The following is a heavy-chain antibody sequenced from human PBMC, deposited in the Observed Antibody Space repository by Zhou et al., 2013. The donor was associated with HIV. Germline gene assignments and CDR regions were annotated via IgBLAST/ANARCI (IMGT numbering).Heavy chain of an antibody. CDR1: GYTFTGYY. V-gene: IGHV1-69*01. CDR2: INPIFGTT. Sequence: QVQLVQSGAEVKKPGASVKVSCKASGYTFTGYYIHWVRQAPGQGLEWMGWINPIFGTTNYAQKFQDRVTINADESTSTAYMKLTSLRSEDTAVYYCASQYCTNGVCYSAFDIWGQGTMVTVSS. J-gene: IGHJ3*02. D-gene: IGHD2-8*01. CDR3: ASQYCTNGVCYSAFDI.